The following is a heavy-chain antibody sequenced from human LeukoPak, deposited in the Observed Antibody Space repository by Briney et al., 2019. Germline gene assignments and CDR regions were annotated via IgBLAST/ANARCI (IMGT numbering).Heavy chain of an antibody. D-gene: IGHD4-23*01. Sequence: ASVKVSFKASGYTFTSSGISWVRQAAGQGLEWMGWISAYNGNTNYAQKLQGRVTMTTDTSTSTAYMELRSLRSDDTAVYYCARSDAVGYYYYYYMDVWGKGTTVTVSS. V-gene: IGHV1-18*01. J-gene: IGHJ6*03. CDR2: ISAYNGNT. CDR1: GYTFTSSG. CDR3: ARSDAVGYYYYYYMDV.